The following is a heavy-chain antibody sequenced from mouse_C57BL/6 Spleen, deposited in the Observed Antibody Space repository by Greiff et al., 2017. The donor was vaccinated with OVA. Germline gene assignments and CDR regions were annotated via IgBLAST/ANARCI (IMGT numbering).Heavy chain of an antibody. CDR1: GYAFSSSW. CDR3: AKHYATSGFGY. V-gene: IGHV1-82*01. CDR2: IYPGGGDT. D-gene: IGHD1-1*01. J-gene: IGHJ2*01. Sequence: QVQLQQSGPELVKPGASVKISCKASGYAFSSSWMNWVKQRPGKGLEWIGRIYPGGGDTNYNGKFKGKATLTADKSSSNAYMQLSSLTSEDSAVCVSAKHYATSGFGYWGKGTTLTVSS.